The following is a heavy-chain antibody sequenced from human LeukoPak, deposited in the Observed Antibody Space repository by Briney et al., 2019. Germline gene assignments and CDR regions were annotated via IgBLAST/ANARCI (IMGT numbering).Heavy chain of an antibody. Sequence: GESLKISCKGSGYSFTSYWIGWVRQMPGKGLEWMGIIYPGDSDTRYSPSFQGQVTISADKSISTAYLQWSSLKASDTAMYYSARLYCSSTSCYNAPFDYWGQGTLVTVSS. J-gene: IGHJ4*02. CDR2: IYPGDSDT. D-gene: IGHD2-2*02. CDR3: ARLYCSSTSCYNAPFDY. V-gene: IGHV5-51*01. CDR1: GYSFTSYW.